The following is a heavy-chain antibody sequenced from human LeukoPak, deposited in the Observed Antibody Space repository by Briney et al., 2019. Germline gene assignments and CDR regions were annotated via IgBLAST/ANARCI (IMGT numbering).Heavy chain of an antibody. V-gene: IGHV1-69*05. D-gene: IGHD1-26*01. CDR2: IIPIFGTA. CDR1: GGTFSSYA. CDR3: ASSIVGAEISGVYFDY. J-gene: IGHJ4*02. Sequence: GASVKVSCKASGGTFSSYAISWVRQAPGQGLEWMGGIIPIFGTANYAQKFQGRVTITTDESTSTAYMELSGLRSEDTTVYYCASSIVGAEISGVYFDYWGQGTLVTVSS.